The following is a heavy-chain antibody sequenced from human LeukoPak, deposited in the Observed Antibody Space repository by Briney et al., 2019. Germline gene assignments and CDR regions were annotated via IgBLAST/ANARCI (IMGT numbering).Heavy chain of an antibody. V-gene: IGHV4-34*01. D-gene: IGHD3-3*01. J-gene: IGHJ3*02. CDR2: INHSGST. Sequence: PSETLSLTCAVYGGSFSGYYWSWIRQPPGKGLEWIGEINHSGSTNYNPSLKSRVTISVDTSKNQFSLKLSSVTAADTAVYYCARAKHIRFLEWLLPTSDAFDIWGQGTMVTVSS. CDR1: GGSFSGYY. CDR3: ARAKHIRFLEWLLPTSDAFDI.